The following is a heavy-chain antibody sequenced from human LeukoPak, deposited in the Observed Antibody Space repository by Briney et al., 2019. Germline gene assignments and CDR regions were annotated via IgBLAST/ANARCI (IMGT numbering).Heavy chain of an antibody. D-gene: IGHD2-2*02. J-gene: IGHJ4*02. CDR3: AGGVVVPAAIEGPFDY. Sequence: PSETLSLTCTVSGGSISSGSYYWSWIRQPAGKGLEWIGRIYTSGSTNYNPSLKSRVTISVDTSKNQFSLKLSSVTAADTAVYYCAGGVVVPAAIEGPFDYWGQGTLVTVSS. CDR1: GGSISSGSYY. V-gene: IGHV4-61*02. CDR2: IYTSGST.